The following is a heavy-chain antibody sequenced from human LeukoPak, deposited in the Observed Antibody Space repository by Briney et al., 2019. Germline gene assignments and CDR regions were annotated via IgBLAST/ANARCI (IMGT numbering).Heavy chain of an antibody. J-gene: IGHJ4*02. CDR3: ARDLNYYDSSGYYTGHFFDY. V-gene: IGHV3-30-3*01. CDR2: ISYDGSNK. Sequence: GRSLRLSCAASGFTFSSYAMHWVRQAPGKGLEWVAVISYDGSNKYYADSVKGRFTISRDNSKNTLYLQMNSLRAEDTAVYYCARDLNYYDSSGYYTGHFFDYWGQGTLVTVSS. D-gene: IGHD3-22*01. CDR1: GFTFSSYA.